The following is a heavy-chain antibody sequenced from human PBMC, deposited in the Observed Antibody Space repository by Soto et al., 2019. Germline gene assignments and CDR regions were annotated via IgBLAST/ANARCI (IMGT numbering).Heavy chain of an antibody. D-gene: IGHD2-15*01. Sequence: GGSLRLSCAASGFTFSSYAMHWVRQAPGKGLEWVAVISYDGSNKYYADSVKGRFTISRDNSKNTLYLQMSSLRAEETAVYYCARDASVGSFDYWGQGTLVTVPS. V-gene: IGHV3-30-3*01. CDR3: ARDASVGSFDY. CDR1: GFTFSSYA. CDR2: ISYDGSNK. J-gene: IGHJ4*02.